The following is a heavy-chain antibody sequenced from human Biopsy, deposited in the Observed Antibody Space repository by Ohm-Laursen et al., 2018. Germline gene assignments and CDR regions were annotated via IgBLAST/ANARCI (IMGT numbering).Heavy chain of an antibody. CDR1: GYTFTTYG. CDR2: FITYNDDT. V-gene: IGHV1-18*04. J-gene: IGHJ3*02. D-gene: IGHD3-3*01. Sequence: ASDKVSCKTSGYTFTTYGISWARQARGQGLEWTGWFITYNDDTNIAQKFQGRVSMTTDTSTRTAYMELRSLRSGDTAIYFCARDPGYDFWSGSDPFDIWGQGTLVTVS. CDR3: ARDPGYDFWSGSDPFDI.